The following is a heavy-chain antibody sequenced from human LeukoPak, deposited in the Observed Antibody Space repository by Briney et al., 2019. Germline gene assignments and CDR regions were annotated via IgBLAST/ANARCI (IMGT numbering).Heavy chain of an antibody. CDR2: IYSGGST. V-gene: IGHV3-53*01. J-gene: IGHJ4*02. D-gene: IGHD4-17*01. CDR1: GFTVSSEY. Sequence: PGGSLRLSCAASGFTVSSEYMSWVRQAPGKGLEWVSVIYSGGSTDYADSVKGRFTISRDNSENTLHLQMNSLRAEDTAVYYCARIPKTTYFDYWGQGTLVTVSS. CDR3: ARIPKTTYFDY.